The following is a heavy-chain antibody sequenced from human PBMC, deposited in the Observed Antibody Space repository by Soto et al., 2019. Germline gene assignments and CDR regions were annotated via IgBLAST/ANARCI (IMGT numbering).Heavy chain of an antibody. CDR3: VRDWSTFWGMDV. Sequence: PVGSLRLSCAAPGFTFSTYWMNWVRQAPGKGLEWVANIKQDGSEKYYVDSVKGRFAISRDNAKDSLFLQMNNLRAEDTAVYYCVRDWSTFWGMDVWGQGTTVTVSS. CDR1: GFTFSTYW. CDR2: IKQDGSEK. J-gene: IGHJ6*02. V-gene: IGHV3-7*01.